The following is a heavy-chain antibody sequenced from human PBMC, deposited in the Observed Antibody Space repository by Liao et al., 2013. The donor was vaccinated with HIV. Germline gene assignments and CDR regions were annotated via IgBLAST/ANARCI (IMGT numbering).Heavy chain of an antibody. CDR2: IYYSGST. CDR1: GDSINSGDYY. CDR3: ARPVGTYYDYWSGERGGNALDI. D-gene: IGHD3-3*01. V-gene: IGHV4-31*03. Sequence: QVQLQESGPGLVKPSQTLSLTCSVSGDSINSGDYYWSWIRQPPGKGLEWMAYIYYSGSTNYNPSLKSRVTISIDTSKNQFSLRLTSVTAADTALYYCARPVGTYYDYWSGERGGNALDIWGQGTMVTVSS. J-gene: IGHJ3*02.